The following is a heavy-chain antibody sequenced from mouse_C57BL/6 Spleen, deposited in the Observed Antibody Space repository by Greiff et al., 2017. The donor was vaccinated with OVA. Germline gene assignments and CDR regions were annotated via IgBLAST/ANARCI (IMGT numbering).Heavy chain of an antibody. V-gene: IGHV1-74*01. CDR3: AIESAYVYYFDY. J-gene: IGHJ2*01. Sequence: QVQLQQPGAELVKPGASVKVSCTASGYTFTSYWMHWVKQRPGQGLEWIGRIHPADSDTNYNQKFKGKATLTVDKSSSTAYMQLSSLTSEDAAVYYCAIESAYVYYFDYWGQGTTLTVSS. CDR2: IHPADSDT. D-gene: IGHD1-1*01. CDR1: GYTFTSYW.